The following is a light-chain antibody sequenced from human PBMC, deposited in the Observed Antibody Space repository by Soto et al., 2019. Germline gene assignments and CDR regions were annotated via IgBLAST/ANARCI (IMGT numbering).Light chain of an antibody. CDR1: QSINRW. CDR2: KAS. J-gene: IGKJ2*01. Sequence: DIQMTQSPSTLSASVGDRVTITCRASQSINRWLAWYQQKPGKAPKLLIYKASTLESGVPSRFSGGGIGTEFSLSISSLQPADFATYYCQQYSTYPYIFGQGTKVEIK. V-gene: IGKV1-5*03. CDR3: QQYSTYPYI.